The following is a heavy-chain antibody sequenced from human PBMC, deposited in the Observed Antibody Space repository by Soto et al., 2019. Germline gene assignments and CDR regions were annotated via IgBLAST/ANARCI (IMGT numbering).Heavy chain of an antibody. Sequence: QVQLVESGGGLVKPGGSLRLSCAASGFTFSDYYMSWIRQAPGRGLEWVSYIGGSGTNIYYAQSVEGRFTISRDNAKNSLHLQMDSLRAGDTAVYYCARDRGAQISGMTGVDYWGQGVLVTVSS. CDR1: GFTFSDYY. CDR3: ARDRGAQISGMTGVDY. D-gene: IGHD3-9*01. CDR2: IGGSGTNI. V-gene: IGHV3-11*01. J-gene: IGHJ4*02.